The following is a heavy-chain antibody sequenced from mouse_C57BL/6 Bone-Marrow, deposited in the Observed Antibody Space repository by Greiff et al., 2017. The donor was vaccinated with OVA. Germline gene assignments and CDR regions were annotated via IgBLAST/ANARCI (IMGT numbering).Heavy chain of an antibody. CDR3: ARSGAY. CDR2: IYPRDGST. CDR1: GYTFTSYE. J-gene: IGHJ3*01. Sequence: VKLVESGPELVKPGASVKLSCKASGYTFTSYEINWVKQRPGQGLEWIGWIYPRDGSTKYNEKFKGKATLAVDTSSSTAYMELHSLTSEDSAVYFFARSGAYWGQGTLVTVSA. D-gene: IGHD1-3*01. V-gene: IGHV1-85*01.